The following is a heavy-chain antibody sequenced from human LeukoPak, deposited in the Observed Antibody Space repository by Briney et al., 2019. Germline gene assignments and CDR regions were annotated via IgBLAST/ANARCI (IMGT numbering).Heavy chain of an antibody. D-gene: IGHD5-18*01. CDR2: INAGNGNT. Sequence: ASVKVSRTASGYTFTSYAMHWVRQAPGQRLEWMGWINAGNGNTKYSQKFQGRVTITRDTSASTANMELSSLRSEDTAVYYCARGLRIQLWYLLDYWGQGTLVTVSS. CDR3: ARGLRIQLWYLLDY. J-gene: IGHJ4*02. V-gene: IGHV1-3*01. CDR1: GYTFTSYA.